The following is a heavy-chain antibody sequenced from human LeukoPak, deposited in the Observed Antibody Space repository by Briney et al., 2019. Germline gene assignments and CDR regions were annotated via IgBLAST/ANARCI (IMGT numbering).Heavy chain of an antibody. Sequence: SVKVSCKASGYTFTSYYMHWVRQAPGQGLEWMGGIIPMFETANYAQKFQGRVTITADEFTTTVYMELSSLRSEDTAVYYCARGIRYYDILTGHVKGHDNSYYYYMDVWGQGTAVTISS. CDR2: IIPMFETA. D-gene: IGHD3-9*01. J-gene: IGHJ6*03. CDR1: GYTFTSYY. CDR3: ARGIRYYDILTGHVKGHDNSYYYYMDV. V-gene: IGHV1-69*13.